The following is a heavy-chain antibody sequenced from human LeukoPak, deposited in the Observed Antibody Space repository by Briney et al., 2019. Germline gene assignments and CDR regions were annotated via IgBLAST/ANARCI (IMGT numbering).Heavy chain of an antibody. Sequence: VASAKVSCKASGYTFTGYYMHWVRQAPGQGLEWMGWINPNSGGTNYAQKFQGRATMTRDTSISTAYMELSRLRSDDTAVYYCARPSRGYSYGLDYWGQGTLVTVSS. V-gene: IGHV1-2*02. CDR3: ARPSRGYSYGLDY. CDR1: GYTFTGYY. CDR2: INPNSGGT. J-gene: IGHJ4*02. D-gene: IGHD5-18*01.